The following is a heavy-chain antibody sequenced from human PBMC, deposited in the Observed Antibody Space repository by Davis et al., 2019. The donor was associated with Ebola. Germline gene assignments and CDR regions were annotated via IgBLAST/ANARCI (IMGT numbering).Heavy chain of an antibody. V-gene: IGHV3-30*18. D-gene: IGHD4-17*01. CDR1: GFTFSSYG. J-gene: IGHJ6*02. CDR2: ISYNGSNK. CDR3: AKGSLYGSRSITAGMDV. Sequence: PGGSLRLSCAASGFTFSSYGMHWVRQAPGKGLEWVALISYNGSNKEYADSVKGRFTVSRDNSKSTRYLQMNSLRAEDTAVYYCAKGSLYGSRSITAGMDVWGQGTTVTVSS.